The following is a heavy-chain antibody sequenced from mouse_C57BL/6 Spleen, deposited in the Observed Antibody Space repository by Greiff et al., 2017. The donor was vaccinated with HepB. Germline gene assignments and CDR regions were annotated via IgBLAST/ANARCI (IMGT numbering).Heavy chain of an antibody. V-gene: IGHV3-6*01. CDR1: GYSITSGYY. J-gene: IGHJ4*01. CDR2: ISYDGSN. CDR3: ARDRDDYDVYYAMDY. D-gene: IGHD2-4*01. Sequence: EVQVVESGPGLVKPSQSLSLTCSVTGYSITSGYYWNWIRQFPGNKLEWMGYISYDGSNNYNPSLKNRISITRDTSKNQFFLKLNSVTTEDTATYYCARDRDDYDVYYAMDYWGQGTSVTVSS.